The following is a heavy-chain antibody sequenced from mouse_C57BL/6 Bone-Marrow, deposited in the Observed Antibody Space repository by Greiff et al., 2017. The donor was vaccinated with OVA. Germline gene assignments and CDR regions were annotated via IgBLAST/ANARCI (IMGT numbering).Heavy chain of an antibody. CDR3: ARDGYYKYFDV. Sequence: VQLQQSGAELVKPGASVKLSCTASGFNINDYYMHWVKQRTEQGLEWIGRIDPEDGETKYDPKFQGKATITADTSSNTAYLQLSSLTSEDTAVYYCARDGYYKYFDVWGTGTTVTVSS. V-gene: IGHV14-2*01. D-gene: IGHD2-3*01. J-gene: IGHJ1*03. CDR2: IDPEDGET. CDR1: GFNINDYY.